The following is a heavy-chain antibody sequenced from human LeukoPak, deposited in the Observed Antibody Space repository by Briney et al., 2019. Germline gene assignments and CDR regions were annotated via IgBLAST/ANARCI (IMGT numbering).Heavy chain of an antibody. V-gene: IGHV3-33*01. J-gene: IGHJ3*02. CDR2: IWFDGSNK. D-gene: IGHD2-15*01. CDR1: GFTFSSYG. Sequence: GRSLRLSCAASGFTFSSYGMHWVRQAPGKGLGWVAVIWFDGSNKYYADSVKGRFTISRDNSKNTLYLQMNSLRAEDTAVYYCARYCSGGSCYSSSAFDIWGQGTMVTVSS. CDR3: ARYCSGGSCYSSSAFDI.